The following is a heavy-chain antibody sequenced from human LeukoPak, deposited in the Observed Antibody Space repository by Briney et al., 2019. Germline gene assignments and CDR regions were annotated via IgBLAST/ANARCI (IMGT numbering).Heavy chain of an antibody. J-gene: IGHJ4*02. CDR3: AINLSSTSSLYMI. Sequence: SQTLSLTCTVSGGSISSGGYYWSWIRQHPGKGLEWIGYIYYSGSTYYNPSLKSRVTISVDTSKNQFSLKLSSVTAADTAVYYCAINLSSTSSLYMIWGQGTLVTVSS. CDR1: GGSISSGGYY. D-gene: IGHD2-2*01. V-gene: IGHV4-31*03. CDR2: IYYSGST.